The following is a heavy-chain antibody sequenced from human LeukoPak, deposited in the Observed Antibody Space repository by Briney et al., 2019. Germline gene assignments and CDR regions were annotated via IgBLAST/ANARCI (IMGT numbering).Heavy chain of an antibody. J-gene: IGHJ4*02. CDR3: ATLDTGVTTGDY. D-gene: IGHD4-17*01. Sequence: PGGSLTLSCAASGFTFRSYWMSWVRQAPEKGLEWVANINPDGRDEYYVDSVKGRFTLSRDNAKNSLYLQMNSLRAEDSAVYYCATLDTGVTTGDYWGQGTLVSVSS. CDR1: GFTFRSYW. CDR2: INPDGRDE. V-gene: IGHV3-7*01.